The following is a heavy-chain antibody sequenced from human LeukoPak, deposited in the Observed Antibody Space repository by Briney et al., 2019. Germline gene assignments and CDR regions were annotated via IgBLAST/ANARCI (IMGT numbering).Heavy chain of an antibody. V-gene: IGHV3-74*01. J-gene: IGHJ4*02. D-gene: IGHD3-22*01. CDR1: GFTFSSYW. CDR3: ARVPFDYYDSSGPFDY. CDR2: INSDGSST. Sequence: GGSLRLSCAASGFTFSSYWMHWVRHAPGKGLVRVSRINSDGSSTSYADSVKGRFTISRDNAKNTLYLQMNSLRAEDTAVYYCARVPFDYYDSSGPFDYWGQGTLVTVSS.